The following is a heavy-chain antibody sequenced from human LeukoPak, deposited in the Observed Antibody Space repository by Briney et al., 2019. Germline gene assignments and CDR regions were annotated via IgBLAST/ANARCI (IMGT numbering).Heavy chain of an antibody. V-gene: IGHV3-21*01. Sequence: PGGSLRLSCVGSGFPFSSYSMNWVRRAPGKGLEWVSSIDLNGNHINYVDSVEGRLTISRDNAKNSLFLQMNSLRVEDTAVYFCARDRGLGLPNWFDSWGQGTLVTVSS. D-gene: IGHD2-15*01. CDR3: ARDRGLGLPNWFDS. CDR1: GFPFSSYS. J-gene: IGHJ5*01. CDR2: IDLNGNHI.